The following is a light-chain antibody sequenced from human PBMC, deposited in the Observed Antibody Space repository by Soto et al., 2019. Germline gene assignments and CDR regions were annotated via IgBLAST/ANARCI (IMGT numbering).Light chain of an antibody. J-gene: IGKJ4*01. V-gene: IGKV3-20*01. CDR2: GAS. Sequence: HTPSTVSWVGAEFATRCCRDRESITNYLAWYQQKPGQAHRLIIYGASSRATGIPDRFSGGGSGTAFTLTVSRLEPEDFAVPYCQQASSSPLTVGGGTKVDIK. CDR3: QQASSSPLT. CDR1: ESITNY.